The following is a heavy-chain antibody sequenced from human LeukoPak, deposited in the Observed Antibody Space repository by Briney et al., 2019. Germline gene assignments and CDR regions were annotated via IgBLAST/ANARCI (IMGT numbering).Heavy chain of an antibody. CDR1: GGSFSGYY. Sequence: SETLSLTCAVYGGSFSGYYWSWIRQPPGKGLEWIGEINHSGSTNYNPSLKSRVTISVDTSKNQFSLKLSSVTAADTAVYYCAIRGIAVAGAYWGQGTLVTVSS. J-gene: IGHJ4*02. D-gene: IGHD6-19*01. V-gene: IGHV4-34*01. CDR3: AIRGIAVAGAY. CDR2: INHSGST.